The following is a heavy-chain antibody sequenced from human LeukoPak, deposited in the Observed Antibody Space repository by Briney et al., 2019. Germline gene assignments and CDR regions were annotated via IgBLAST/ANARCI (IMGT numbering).Heavy chain of an antibody. D-gene: IGHD5-12*01. CDR2: ITASSTTI. CDR3: AKGPGARGHFNWFDP. CDR1: GFSCSNYE. V-gene: IGHV3-48*03. J-gene: IGHJ5*02. Sequence: GGSLRLSCAASGFSCSNYEMNWVRQAPGKGLEWISYITASSTTIYYAHSVKGRFTISRDNAKNSLYLQMNGLRGEDTAVYYCAKGPGARGHFNWFDPWGQGTLVTVS.